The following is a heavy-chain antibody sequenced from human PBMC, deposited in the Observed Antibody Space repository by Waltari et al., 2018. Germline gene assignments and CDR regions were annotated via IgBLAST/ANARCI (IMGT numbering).Heavy chain of an antibody. J-gene: IGHJ4*02. CDR2: ISPDDSDI. V-gene: IGHV5-51*01. CDR3: ARYLPMSAGFDY. CDR1: GYNFTNYW. Sequence: EVQLVQSGAEVKKPGESLKISCKGSGYNFTNYWIAWVRQRPVKGLEWMGIISPDDSDIKYSPSFQGQVTISADQSINTAYLNWSSLKTSDTAIFYCARYLPMSAGFDYWGQGTLVIVSS.